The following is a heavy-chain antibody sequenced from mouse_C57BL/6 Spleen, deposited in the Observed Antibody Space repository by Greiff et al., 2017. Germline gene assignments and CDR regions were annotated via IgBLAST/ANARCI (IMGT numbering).Heavy chain of an antibody. D-gene: IGHD2-1*01. CDR2: IWGGGST. CDR3: AKRGGNYVYFDV. CDR1: GFSFTSYG. V-gene: IGHV2-9*01. Sequence: VHLVESGPGLVAPSQSLSITCTVSGFSFTSYGVDWVRQPPGKGLEWLGVIWGGGSTNYTSALMSRLSISKDNSKSQVFLKMNSLQTDDTAMYYCAKRGGNYVYFDVWGTGTTVTVSS. J-gene: IGHJ1*03.